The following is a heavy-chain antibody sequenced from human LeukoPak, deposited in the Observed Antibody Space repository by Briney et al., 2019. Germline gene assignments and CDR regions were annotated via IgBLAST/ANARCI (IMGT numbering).Heavy chain of an antibody. CDR1: GFTVSSNY. CDR2: IYNDGGT. D-gene: IGHD3-16*02. V-gene: IGHV3-53*01. CDR3: VKRLTLGDLSIKGAFAL. Sequence: GGSLRLSCAASGFTVSSNYMSWVRQGPGKRLEWVALIYNDGGTHYTDSVKGRFTISRDTSRNTLFLQMNSLRVEDSAMYYCVKRLTLGDLSIKGAFALWGQGTMVTVSS. J-gene: IGHJ3*01.